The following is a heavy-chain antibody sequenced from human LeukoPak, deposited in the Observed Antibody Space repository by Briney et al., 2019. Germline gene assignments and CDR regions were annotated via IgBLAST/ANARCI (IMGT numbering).Heavy chain of an antibody. J-gene: IGHJ4*02. D-gene: IGHD1-26*01. CDR3: ARDLASTSNWEFDY. CDR1: GYTFSGYF. V-gene: IGHV1-2*04. Sequence: ASVRVSCKASGYTFSGYFIHWVRQAPGQGLEWMGRINPNSGDTEYAQKFQGWVTMTRDTSISTAYVEVRRLISDDTAVYYCARDLASTSNWEFDYWGQGTLVIVSS. CDR2: INPNSGDT.